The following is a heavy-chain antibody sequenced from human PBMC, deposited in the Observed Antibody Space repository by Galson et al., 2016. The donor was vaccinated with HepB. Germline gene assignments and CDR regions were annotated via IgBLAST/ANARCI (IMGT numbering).Heavy chain of an antibody. D-gene: IGHD2-21*01. J-gene: IGHJ6*02. CDR1: GGTFDSYT. V-gene: IGHV1-69*02. Sequence: SVKVSCKASGGTFDSYTVSWVRQAPGQGLEWMGRIIPVLGFSDYAQKFQGRLTITAGESTNTAYMELSGLTSEDTAVYYCARRRYCGYDCYSKYYYGMDIWGQGTTVTVSS. CDR3: ARRRYCGYDCYSKYYYGMDI. CDR2: IIPVLGFS.